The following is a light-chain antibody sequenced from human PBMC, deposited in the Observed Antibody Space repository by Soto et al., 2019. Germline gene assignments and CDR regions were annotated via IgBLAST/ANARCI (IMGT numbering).Light chain of an antibody. Sequence: QSALTQPASVSGSPGQSITISCTGTSSDVGRYNYVSWYQHHPGKAPKLMIYEVRNRPSGVSDRFSGSKSGNAASLTISGLQAEDEADYYCSSYTTRTTYVFGAGTKLTVL. V-gene: IGLV2-14*01. CDR3: SSYTTRTTYV. CDR1: SSDVGRYNY. J-gene: IGLJ2*01. CDR2: EVR.